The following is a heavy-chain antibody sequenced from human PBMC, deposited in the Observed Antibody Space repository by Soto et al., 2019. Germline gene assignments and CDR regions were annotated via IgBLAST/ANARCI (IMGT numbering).Heavy chain of an antibody. CDR3: ARVPAYYYDSSGSFDY. CDR1: GGSISSGDYY. CDR2: IYYSGST. J-gene: IGHJ4*02. Sequence: QVQLQESGPGLVKPSQTLSLTCTVSGGSISSGDYYWSWIRQPPGKGLEWIGYIYYSGSTYYNPSLKSRVTISVDTSKNQFSLKLSSVTAADTAVYYCARVPAYYYDSSGSFDYWGQGTLVTVSS. D-gene: IGHD3-22*01. V-gene: IGHV4-30-4*01.